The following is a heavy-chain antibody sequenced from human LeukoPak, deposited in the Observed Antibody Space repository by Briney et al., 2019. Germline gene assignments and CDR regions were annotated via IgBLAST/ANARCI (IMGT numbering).Heavy chain of an antibody. Sequence: PGGSLRLSCVASGFTFDGYGMSWVRQAPGKGLEWASYISSSGSTIYYADSVKGRFTISRDNAKNSLYLQMNSLRAEDTAVYYCAELGITMIGGVWGKGTTVTISS. CDR2: ISSSGSTI. V-gene: IGHV3-48*03. J-gene: IGHJ6*04. CDR1: GFTFDGYG. CDR3: AELGITMIGGV. D-gene: IGHD3-10*02.